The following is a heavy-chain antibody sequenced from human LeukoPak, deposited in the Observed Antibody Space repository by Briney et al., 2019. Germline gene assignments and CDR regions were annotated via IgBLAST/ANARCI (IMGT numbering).Heavy chain of an antibody. Sequence: PSETLSLTCTVSGGSISSSSYYWGWIRQPPGKGLEWIGSIYYSGSTYYNPSLKSRVTISVDTSKNQFSLKLSSVTAADTAVYYCARDANHWYFDLWGRGTLVTVSS. D-gene: IGHD4/OR15-4a*01. CDR2: IYYSGST. CDR3: ARDANHWYFDL. CDR1: GGSISSSSYY. J-gene: IGHJ2*01. V-gene: IGHV4-39*07.